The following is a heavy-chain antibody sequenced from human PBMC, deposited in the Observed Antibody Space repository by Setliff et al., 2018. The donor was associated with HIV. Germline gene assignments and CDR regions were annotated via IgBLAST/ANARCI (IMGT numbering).Heavy chain of an antibody. V-gene: IGHV3-23*01. CDR2: LSDSGDRT. J-gene: IGHJ3*02. D-gene: IGHD6-19*01. CDR1: GFTFSSNA. Sequence: GGSLRLSCEASGFTFSSNAMSWVRQAPGKGLEWVSSLSDSGDRTYYVDSVKGRFTISRDNSKNPLYLQMNSLRAEYTAVYHCAKGPYRQWRGTDSFDIWGQGTTVTVSS. CDR3: AKGPYRQWRGTDSFDI.